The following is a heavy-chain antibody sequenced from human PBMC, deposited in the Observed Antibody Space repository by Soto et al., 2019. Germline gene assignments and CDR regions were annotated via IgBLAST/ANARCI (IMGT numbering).Heavy chain of an antibody. D-gene: IGHD1-1*01. Sequence: QVQLVQSGAEVKKPGSSVKVSCKASGGSFRREAINWVRQAPGQGPEWMGGILPFFGTADYAQKFQSRVTLTSEVSTTTVYMEMRSLRFEDTADYYCARGHEFGCNSDAFDLWGQGTMVIVSS. CDR1: GGSFRREA. J-gene: IGHJ3*01. V-gene: IGHV1-69*05. CDR3: ARGHEFGCNSDAFDL. CDR2: ILPFFGTA.